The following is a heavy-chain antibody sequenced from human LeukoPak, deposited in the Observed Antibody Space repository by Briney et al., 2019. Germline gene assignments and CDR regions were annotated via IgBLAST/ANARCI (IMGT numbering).Heavy chain of an antibody. J-gene: IGHJ4*02. CDR1: GGSISSYY. Sequence: SETLSLTCTVSGGSISSYYWSWIRQPPGKGLEWIGYIYYSGSTNYNPSLKSRVTISVDTSKNQFSLKLSSVTAADTAVYYCARLTWITDYWGQGTLVTVSS. V-gene: IGHV4-59*01. D-gene: IGHD5-12*01. CDR2: IYYSGST. CDR3: ARLTWITDY.